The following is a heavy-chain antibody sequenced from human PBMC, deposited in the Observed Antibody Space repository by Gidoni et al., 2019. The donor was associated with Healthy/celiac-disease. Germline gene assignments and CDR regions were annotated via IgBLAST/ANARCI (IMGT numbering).Heavy chain of an antibody. V-gene: IGHV3-30-3*01. Sequence: QVQLVASGGGVVQPGRSLRPSCAASGFTFSSYAMLWVRQAPGKGLEWVAVISYDGSNKYYADSVKGRFTISRDNSKNTLYLQMNSLRAEDTAVYYCARDYVYYDYIWGSLGGWFDPWGQGTLVTVSS. CDR2: ISYDGSNK. CDR1: GFTFSSYA. D-gene: IGHD3-16*01. CDR3: ARDYVYYDYIWGSLGGWFDP. J-gene: IGHJ5*02.